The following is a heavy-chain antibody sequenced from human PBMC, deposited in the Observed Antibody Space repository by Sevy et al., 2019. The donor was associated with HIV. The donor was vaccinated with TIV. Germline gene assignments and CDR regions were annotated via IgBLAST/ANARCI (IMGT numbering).Heavy chain of an antibody. CDR2: IYYSGST. J-gene: IGHJ3*02. CDR1: GGSISGNF. D-gene: IGHD1-26*01. V-gene: IGHV4-59*01. Sequence: SEILSLTCSVSGGSISGNFWTWIRQPPGKGLEWIGYIYYSGSTNSNPSLKSRVSISLDTSKNQFSLRLNSVTAADTAVYYRASGSGSYYDAFHIWGQGTMVTVSS. CDR3: ASGSGSYYDAFHI.